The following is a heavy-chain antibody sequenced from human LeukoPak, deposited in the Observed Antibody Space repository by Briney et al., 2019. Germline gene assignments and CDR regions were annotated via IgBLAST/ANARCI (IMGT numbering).Heavy chain of an antibody. V-gene: IGHV3-30*18. Sequence: GGSLRLSCAASGFTFSSYGMHWVRQAPGKGLEWVAVISYDGSNKYYADSVKGRFTISRDNSKNTLYLQMNSLRAEDTAVYYCAKGGSYSSSSWVCWFDPWGQGTLVTVSS. CDR2: ISYDGSNK. CDR3: AKGGSYSSSSWVCWFDP. J-gene: IGHJ5*02. CDR1: GFTFSSYG. D-gene: IGHD6-6*01.